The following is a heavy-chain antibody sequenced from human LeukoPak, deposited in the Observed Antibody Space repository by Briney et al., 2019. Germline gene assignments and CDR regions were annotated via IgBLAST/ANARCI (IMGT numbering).Heavy chain of an antibody. Sequence: PGGSLRLSCAASGFTFDDYTMHWVRQAPGKGLEWVSLISWDGGITYYADSVKGRFTISRDNSKNSLYLQMNSLRTEDTALYYCAKDGRWLQLKGEYYFDYWGQGTLVTVSS. CDR1: GFTFDDYT. J-gene: IGHJ4*02. CDR2: ISWDGGIT. CDR3: AKDGRWLQLKGEYYFDY. V-gene: IGHV3-43*01. D-gene: IGHD5-24*01.